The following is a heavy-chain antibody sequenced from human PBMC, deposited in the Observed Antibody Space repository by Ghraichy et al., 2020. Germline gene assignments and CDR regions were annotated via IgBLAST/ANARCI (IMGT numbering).Heavy chain of an antibody. CDR3: ARGRRGPLRFDF. Sequence: SETLSLTCAVSGGSFSGYYWSWIRQPPGKGLEWIGEILHTGNTNYNPSLKSRVTISVDTSKKQFSLNLTSVTAADTAVYYCARGRRGPLRFDFWGQGALDTVSS. CDR1: GGSFSGYY. CDR2: ILHTGNT. J-gene: IGHJ4*02. D-gene: IGHD5/OR15-5a*01. V-gene: IGHV4-34*01.